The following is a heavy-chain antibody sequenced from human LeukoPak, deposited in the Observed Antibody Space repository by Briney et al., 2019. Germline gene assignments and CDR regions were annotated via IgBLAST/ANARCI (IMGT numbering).Heavy chain of an antibody. J-gene: IGHJ4*02. CDR1: GFTFSSYS. CDR2: IRSKSYGGTT. V-gene: IGHV3-49*04. D-gene: IGHD3-10*01. Sequence: PGGSLSLSCAASGFTFSSYSMNWVRQAPGKGLEWVGFIRSKSYGGTTEYAASVKGRLTISRDDSKSIAYLQMNSLKTEDTAVYYFTRVVFRFGIDYWGQGTLVTVSS. CDR3: TRVVFRFGIDY.